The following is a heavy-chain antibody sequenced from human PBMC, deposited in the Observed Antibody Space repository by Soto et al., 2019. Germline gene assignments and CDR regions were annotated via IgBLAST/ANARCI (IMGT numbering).Heavy chain of an antibody. CDR2: ISSTTNYI. V-gene: IGHV3-21*06. Sequence: XVSLSLSCAASGFTFTRYSMNWVRQAPGKGLEWVSSISSTTNYIYYGDSMKGRFTISRDNAKNSLYLEMNSLRAEDTAVYYCARESEDLSSNFDYWGQGTLVTVPQ. J-gene: IGHJ4*02. CDR3: ARESEDLSSNFDY. CDR1: GFTFTRYS.